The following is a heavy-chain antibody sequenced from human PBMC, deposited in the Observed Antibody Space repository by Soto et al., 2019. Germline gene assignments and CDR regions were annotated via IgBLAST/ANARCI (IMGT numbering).Heavy chain of an antibody. J-gene: IGHJ4*02. Sequence: ASVKVSCKASGYTFTSYGISWVRQAPGQRLEWMGWINAGNGNTKYSQKFQGRVTITRDTSASTAYMELSSLRSEDTAVYYCARGTTQYFDYWGQGTLVTVSS. V-gene: IGHV1-3*01. CDR1: GYTFTSYG. D-gene: IGHD1-1*01. CDR2: INAGNGNT. CDR3: ARGTTQYFDY.